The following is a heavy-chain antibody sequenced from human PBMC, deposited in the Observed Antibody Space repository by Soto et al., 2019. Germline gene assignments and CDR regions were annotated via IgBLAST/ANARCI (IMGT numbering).Heavy chain of an antibody. Sequence: PGESLKIACRCSGYTFSNFWIAWVRPLPGKGLEWMGIIYPGDHETRYSPSFHGKVTISAEKSINTAYLQWSSLDASDSAFYYCARSPRYTPYFDYWGQGALVTVSS. J-gene: IGHJ4*02. CDR1: GYTFSNFW. V-gene: IGHV5-51*01. CDR3: ARSPRYTPYFDY. D-gene: IGHD3-16*02. CDR2: IYPGDHET.